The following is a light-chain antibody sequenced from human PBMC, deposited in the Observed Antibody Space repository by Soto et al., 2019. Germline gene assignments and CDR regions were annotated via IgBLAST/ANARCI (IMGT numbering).Light chain of an antibody. CDR2: EVS. J-gene: IGLJ2*01. V-gene: IGLV2-14*01. CDR3: SSYTTSSYVV. CDR1: SSDIGGHNF. Sequence: QSALTQPAAVSGSLGQSITISCTGTSSDIGGHNFVSWYQHHPGKAPKLLIYEVSYRASGVSNRFTGSKSANTASLTISGLQAEDEADYSCSSYTTSSYVVFGGGTKLTVL.